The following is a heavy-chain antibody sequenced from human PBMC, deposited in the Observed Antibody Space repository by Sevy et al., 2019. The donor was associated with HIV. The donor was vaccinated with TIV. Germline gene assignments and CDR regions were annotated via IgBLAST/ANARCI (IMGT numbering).Heavy chain of an antibody. D-gene: IGHD4-17*01. V-gene: IGHV3-48*03. CDR2: ISNSGTTI. CDR3: ARDLPPSATTVPHFDC. CDR1: GFTFTSYE. J-gene: IGHJ4*02. Sequence: GGSLRLSCAASGFTFTSYEMNWVRQAPGKGLEWLSYISNSGTTIYYSYSVKGRFTISRDNARNSLYLQMSSPRAEDTAVYYCARDLPPSATTVPHFDCWGQGTLVTVSS.